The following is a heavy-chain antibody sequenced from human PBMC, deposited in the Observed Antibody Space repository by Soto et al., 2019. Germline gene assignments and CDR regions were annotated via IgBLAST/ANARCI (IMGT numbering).Heavy chain of an antibody. J-gene: IGHJ4*02. D-gene: IGHD6-19*01. Sequence: QVQLVESGGGVVQPGRSLRLSCAASGFTFSSYGMHWVRQDPGKGLEWVAVISYDGSNKYYADSVKGRFTISRDNSKNTLYLQMNRLRAEDTAVYYCAKHGQWLGLDYWGQGTLVTVSS. CDR2: ISYDGSNK. V-gene: IGHV3-30*18. CDR1: GFTFSSYG. CDR3: AKHGQWLGLDY.